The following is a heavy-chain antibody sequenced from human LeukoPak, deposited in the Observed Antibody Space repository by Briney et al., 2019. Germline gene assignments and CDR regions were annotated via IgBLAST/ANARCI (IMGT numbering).Heavy chain of an antibody. CDR3: ARVVVVVAATPTYFDY. J-gene: IGHJ4*02. D-gene: IGHD2-15*01. CDR1: GGSFSGYY. Sequence: SETLSLTCAVYGGSFSGYYWSWIRQPPGKGLEWIGEINHSGSTNYNPSLKSRVTISVDTSKNQFSLKLSSVTAADTAVYYCARVVVVVAATPTYFDYWGQGTLDTVSS. CDR2: INHSGST. V-gene: IGHV4-34*01.